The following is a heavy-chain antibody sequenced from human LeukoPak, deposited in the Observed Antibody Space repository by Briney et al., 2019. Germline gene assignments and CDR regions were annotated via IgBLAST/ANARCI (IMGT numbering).Heavy chain of an antibody. CDR2: ISAYNGNT. V-gene: IGHV1-18*01. CDR1: GYTFTSYG. J-gene: IGHJ6*03. CDR3: ATNYGDGDYYDYYMDV. Sequence: ASVTVSCKASGYTFTSYGISWVRQAPGQGLEWMGWISAYNGNTNYAQKLQGRVTMTTDTSTSTAYMELRSLRSDDTAVYYCATNYGDGDYYDYYMDVWGKGTTVTVSS. D-gene: IGHD4-17*01.